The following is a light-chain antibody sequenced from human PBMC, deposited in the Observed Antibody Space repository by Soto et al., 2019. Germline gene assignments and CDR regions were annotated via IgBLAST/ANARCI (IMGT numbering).Light chain of an antibody. CDR3: QSYDSSNPWV. V-gene: IGLV6-57*01. J-gene: IGLJ3*02. CDR2: EDN. Sequence: NFMLTQPHSVSESPGKTVTISCTRSSGSIANNFVQWYQQRPGSSPTTVIYEDNQRPSGVPDRFSGSIDSSSNSASLTISALRTQDEADYYCQSYDSSNPWVFGGGTKLTVL. CDR1: SGSIANNF.